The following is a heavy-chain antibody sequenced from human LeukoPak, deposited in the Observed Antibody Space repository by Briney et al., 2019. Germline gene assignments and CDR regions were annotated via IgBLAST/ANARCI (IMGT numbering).Heavy chain of an antibody. V-gene: IGHV4-34*01. CDR3: ARVYSGYDWGYYYYYYMDV. CDR2: INHSGST. CDR1: GGSLSGYY. J-gene: IGHJ6*03. D-gene: IGHD5-12*01. Sequence: SETLSLTCAVYGGSLSGYYWSWIRQPPGKGLEWIGEINHSGSTNYNPSLKSRVTISVDTSKNQFSLKLSSVTAADTAVYYCARVYSGYDWGYYYYYYMDVWGKGTTVTVSS.